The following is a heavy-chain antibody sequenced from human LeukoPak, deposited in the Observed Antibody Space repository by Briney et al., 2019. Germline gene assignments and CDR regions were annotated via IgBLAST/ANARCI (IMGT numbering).Heavy chain of an antibody. CDR2: ISGSGGSGGGT. D-gene: IGHD2-15*01. CDR3: AKSGLNRFDY. Sequence: GGSLRLSCAASGFTFSHYYMSWIRQAPGKGLEWVSGISGSGGSGGGTYYADSVKGRFTISRDNSKNTLYLQMNSLRAEDTAIYYCAKSGLNRFDYWGLGTLVTVSS. J-gene: IGHJ4*02. CDR1: GFTFSHYY. V-gene: IGHV3-23*01.